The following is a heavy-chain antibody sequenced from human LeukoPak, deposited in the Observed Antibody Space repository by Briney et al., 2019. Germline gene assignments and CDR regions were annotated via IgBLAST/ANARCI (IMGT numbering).Heavy chain of an antibody. Sequence: PSETLSLTCTVSGGSISSSSYYWGWIRQPPGKGLEWIGSIYYSGSTYYNPSLKSRVTISVDTSKNQFSLKLSSVTAADTAVYYCARPNPAFDYWGQGTLVTVSS. D-gene: IGHD1-14*01. CDR2: IYYSGST. V-gene: IGHV4-39*07. J-gene: IGHJ4*02. CDR1: GGSISSSSYY. CDR3: ARPNPAFDY.